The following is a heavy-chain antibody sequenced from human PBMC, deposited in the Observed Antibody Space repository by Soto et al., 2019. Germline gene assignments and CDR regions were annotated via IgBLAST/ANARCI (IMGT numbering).Heavy chain of an antibody. CDR2: VHPSGST. V-gene: IGHV4-34*01. CDR3: AREGSHSAYNFAIGIRLWSFDR. CDR1: SASLVDHY. J-gene: IGHJ5*02. D-gene: IGHD1-1*01. Sequence: SGTQSLTCTVFSASLVDHYWAWIRQSPDKGLEWIGEVHPSGSTDYSPSLKSRVTLSVDTSKNQISLNLTSVTAADMAVYYCAREGSHSAYNFAIGIRLWSFDRWGQGLPVPVFS.